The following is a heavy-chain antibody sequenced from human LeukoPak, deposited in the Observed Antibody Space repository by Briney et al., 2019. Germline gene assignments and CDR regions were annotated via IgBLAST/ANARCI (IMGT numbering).Heavy chain of an antibody. CDR2: IIPILGIA. CDR1: GGTFSSYT. CDR3: ASKGDTYCGGDCYSN. J-gene: IGHJ4*02. V-gene: IGHV1-69*02. Sequence: SVKVSCRASGGTFSSYTISWVRQAPGQGLEWMGRIIPILGIANYAQKFQGRVTITADKSTSTAYMELSSLRSEDTAVYYCASKGDTYCGGDCYSNWGQGTLVTVSS. D-gene: IGHD2-21*01.